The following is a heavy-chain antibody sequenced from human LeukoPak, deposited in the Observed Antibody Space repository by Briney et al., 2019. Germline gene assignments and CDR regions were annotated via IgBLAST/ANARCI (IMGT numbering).Heavy chain of an antibody. CDR1: GGSISSYY. V-gene: IGHV4-4*07. Sequence: SETLSLTCTVSGGSISSYYWSWIRQPAGKGLEWIGRIYTSGSTNYNPSLKSRVTMSVDTSKNQFSLKLSSVTAADTAVYYCARGRYSSSWRAFDYWGQGTLVTVSS. J-gene: IGHJ4*02. CDR2: IYTSGST. D-gene: IGHD6-13*01. CDR3: ARGRYSSSWRAFDY.